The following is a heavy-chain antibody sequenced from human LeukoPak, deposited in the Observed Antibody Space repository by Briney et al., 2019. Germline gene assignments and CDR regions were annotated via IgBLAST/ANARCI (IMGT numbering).Heavy chain of an antibody. CDR1: GFTFSSYA. Sequence: GGSLRLSCAASGFTFSSYAMSWVRQAPGKGLEWVSAISGSGGSTYYADSVKGRFTISRDNSKNTLYLQMNSLRAEDTAVYYCAKNGRVATSPFDYGAQRPLDTVSS. CDR2: ISGSGGST. D-gene: IGHD5-12*01. CDR3: AKNGRVATSPFDY. J-gene: IGHJ4*02. V-gene: IGHV3-23*01.